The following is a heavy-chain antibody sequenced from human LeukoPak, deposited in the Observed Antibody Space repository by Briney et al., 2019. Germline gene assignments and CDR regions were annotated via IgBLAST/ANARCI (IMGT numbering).Heavy chain of an antibody. Sequence: GRSLRLSCAASGFTFSSYGMHWVRQAPGKGLEWVAVIWYDGSNKYYADSVKGRFTISRDNSKNTLYLQMNSLRAEDTAVYYCARDTYEVPGAFDIWGRGTMVTVSS. CDR3: ARDTYEVPGAFDI. CDR1: GFTFSSYG. D-gene: IGHD3-22*01. CDR2: IWYDGSNK. J-gene: IGHJ3*02. V-gene: IGHV3-33*01.